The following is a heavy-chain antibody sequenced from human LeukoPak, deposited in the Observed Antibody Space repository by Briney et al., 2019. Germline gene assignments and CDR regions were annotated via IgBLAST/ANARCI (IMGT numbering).Heavy chain of an antibody. D-gene: IGHD6-19*01. V-gene: IGHV1-18*04. CDR2: TSYNGNT. J-gene: IGHJ4*02. CDR3: ARHSGSGWQALGY. CDR1: GYTFSNCG. Sequence: ASVKVSCKASGYTFSNCGISWVRQAPGLGLEWTGWTSYNGNTNYAQKFQDRVTMTTDTSTTTAYMELRSLESDDTAVYYCARHSGSGWQALGYWGQGTLVTVSS.